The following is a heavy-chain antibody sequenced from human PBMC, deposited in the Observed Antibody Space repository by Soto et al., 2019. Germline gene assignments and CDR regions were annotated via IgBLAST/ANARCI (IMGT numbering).Heavy chain of an antibody. Sequence: QVQLVQSGAEVKKPGASVKVSCKASGDTFTKYDINWVRQAPGQGLEWMGWMNPNNGYTGYAQKFRGRVTMTRDTAISTAYMELSSLTSEDTAVYYCARRKERSGPNYFDYWGQGTLVTFSS. CDR3: ARRKERSGPNYFDY. D-gene: IGHD6-25*01. V-gene: IGHV1-8*01. J-gene: IGHJ4*02. CDR2: MNPNNGYT. CDR1: GDTFTKYD.